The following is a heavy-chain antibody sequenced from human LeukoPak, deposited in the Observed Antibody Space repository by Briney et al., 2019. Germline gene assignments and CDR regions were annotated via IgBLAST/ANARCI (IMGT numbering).Heavy chain of an antibody. V-gene: IGHV1-8*01. CDR3: ARGYRYYDSSGYYCVGHLGEKYYYYGMDV. D-gene: IGHD3-22*01. CDR1: GYTFTSYD. CDR2: MNPNSGNT. J-gene: IGHJ6*02. Sequence: ASVKVSCKASGYTFTSYDINWARQATGQGLEWMGWMNPNSGNTGYAQKFQGRVTMTRNTSISTAYMELSSLRSEDTAVYYCARGYRYYDSSGYYCVGHLGEKYYYYGMDVWGQGTTVTVSS.